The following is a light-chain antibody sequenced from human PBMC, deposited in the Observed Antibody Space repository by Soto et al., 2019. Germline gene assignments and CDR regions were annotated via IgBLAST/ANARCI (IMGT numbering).Light chain of an antibody. CDR2: QVS. J-gene: IGKJ1*01. CDR3: EQYSSYSRT. CDR1: QSISNY. Sequence: DIQMTQSPSTLSASVGDRVTITCRASQSISNYLAWYQQKPGKAPKLLMYQVSSLESGVPSRFSGSGSGTEFTLTISTLHPDEFATDDGEQYSSYSRTFGHGTKVEIK. V-gene: IGKV1-5*03.